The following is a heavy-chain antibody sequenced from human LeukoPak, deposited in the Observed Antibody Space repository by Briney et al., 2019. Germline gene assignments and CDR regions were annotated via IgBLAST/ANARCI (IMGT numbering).Heavy chain of an antibody. J-gene: IGHJ1*01. V-gene: IGHV3-48*01. D-gene: IGHD6-13*01. CDR1: GFTFSIYS. CDR3: AGRAAAGKAGFFQH. CDR2: IISSSSTI. Sequence: GGSLRLSCAASGFTFSIYSMNWVRQAPGKGLEWVSYIISSSSTIYYADSVKGRFTISRDNAKNSLYLQMNSLRAEDTAVYYCAGRAAAGKAGFFQHWGRGTLVAVSS.